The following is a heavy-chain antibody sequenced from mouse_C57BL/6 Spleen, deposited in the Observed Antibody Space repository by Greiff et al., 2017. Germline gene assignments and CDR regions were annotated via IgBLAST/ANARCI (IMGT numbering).Heavy chain of an antibody. Sequence: QVQLQQPGAELVMPGASVKLSCKASGYTFTSYWMHWVKQRPGQGLEWIGEIDPSDSYTNYNQKFKGKSTLTVDKSSSTAYMQLSSLTSEDSAVYYCARKRTGGLDYWGQGTTLTVSS. CDR2: IDPSDSYT. CDR1: GYTFTSYW. J-gene: IGHJ2*01. D-gene: IGHD2-13*01. V-gene: IGHV1-69*01. CDR3: ARKRTGGLDY.